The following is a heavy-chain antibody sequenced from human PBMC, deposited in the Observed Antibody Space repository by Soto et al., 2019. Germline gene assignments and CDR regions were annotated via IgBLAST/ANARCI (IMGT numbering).Heavy chain of an antibody. CDR1: GYTFTSYD. CDR3: ARVFRAGYYDFWSGYYAFPFDY. J-gene: IGHJ4*02. CDR2: MNPNSGNT. Sequence: ASVKVSCKASGYTFTSYDINWVRQATGQGLEWMGWMNPNSGNTGYAQKFQGRVTMTRNTSISTAYMELSSLRSEDTAVYYCARVFRAGYYDFWSGYYAFPFDYCGQGILVTVSS. V-gene: IGHV1-8*01. D-gene: IGHD3-3*01.